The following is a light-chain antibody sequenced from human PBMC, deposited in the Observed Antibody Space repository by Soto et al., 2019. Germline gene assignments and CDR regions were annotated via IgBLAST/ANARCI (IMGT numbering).Light chain of an antibody. CDR3: QQYNNWPPHT. CDR2: GAS. CDR1: QSVSSY. Sequence: EIVLTQSPATLSLSPGERATLSCRASQSVSSYLAWYQQKPGQPPRLLIYGASTRATGIPARFSGSGSGTEFTLTISSLQSEDFAVYYCQQYNNWPPHTFGQGTKLEIK. V-gene: IGKV3-15*01. J-gene: IGKJ2*01.